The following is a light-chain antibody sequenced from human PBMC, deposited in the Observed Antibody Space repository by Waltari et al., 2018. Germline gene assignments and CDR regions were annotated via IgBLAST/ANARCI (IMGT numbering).Light chain of an antibody. J-gene: IGLJ1*01. CDR2: DDM. Sequence: VLAQPPSVSVAPGQTAKLTCGGNNLGRQNVQWYQQRPGQAPVLVLFDDMDRPSGIPERFSGSKSGNTATLIIDRVEAGDEADYFCQVWDANNDHFVFGSGTEVTVL. V-gene: IGLV3-21*02. CDR3: QVWDANNDHFV. CDR1: NLGRQN.